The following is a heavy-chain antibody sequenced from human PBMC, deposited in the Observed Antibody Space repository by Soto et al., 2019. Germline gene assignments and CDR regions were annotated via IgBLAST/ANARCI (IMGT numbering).Heavy chain of an antibody. CDR3: ARWEYSSSSDY. J-gene: IGHJ4*02. Sequence: PGGSLRLSCAASGFTVSSNYRSWVRQAPGKGLEWVSVIYSGGSTYYADSVKGRFTISRDNSKNTLYLQMSSLRAEYGAVYYCARWEYSSSSDYWGQGTLVTVSS. CDR2: IYSGGST. V-gene: IGHV3-53*01. D-gene: IGHD6-6*01. CDR1: GFTVSSNY.